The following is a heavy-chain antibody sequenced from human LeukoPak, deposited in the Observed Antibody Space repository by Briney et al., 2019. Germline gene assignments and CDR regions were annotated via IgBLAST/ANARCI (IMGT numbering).Heavy chain of an antibody. Sequence: ASVKVSCKASGYTFTSYYMHWVRQAPGQGLEWMGIINPSGGSTSYAQKFQGRVTMTRDTSTSTVYMELSSLRSEDTAVYYCARVLSGSGFYYYGMDVWGQGTMVTVSS. CDR3: ARVLSGSGFYYYGMDV. CDR2: INPSGGST. CDR1: GYTFTSYY. J-gene: IGHJ6*02. D-gene: IGHD5-12*01. V-gene: IGHV1-46*01.